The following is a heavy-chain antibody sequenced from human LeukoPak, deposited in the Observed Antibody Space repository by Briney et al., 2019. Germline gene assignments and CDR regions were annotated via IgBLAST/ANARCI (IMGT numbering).Heavy chain of an antibody. D-gene: IGHD1-1*01. CDR2: LRGNGDT. CDR1: GFTFSSYA. V-gene: IGHV3-23*01. CDR3: AEASWVSNADAVL. J-gene: IGHJ4*02. Sequence: GGSLRLSCAASGFTFSSYAMSWVREAPARGLEWVSSLRGNGDTFYADSVKGRFTLSRDDSRNPVYLQLNNLRVEDTAVYYCAEASWVSNADAVLWGQGTVVTVSS.